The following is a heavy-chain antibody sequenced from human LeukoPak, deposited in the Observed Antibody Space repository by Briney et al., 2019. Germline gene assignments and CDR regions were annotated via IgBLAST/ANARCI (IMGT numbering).Heavy chain of an antibody. Sequence: SVKVSCKASGGTFSSYTISWVRQAPGQGLEWMGRIIPILGIANYAQKFQGRVTITADKSTSTAYMELSSLRSEDTAVYYCVRGTAVAATYYYDSSGYYYGDGSFDYWGQGTLVTVSS. CDR1: GGTFSSYT. CDR2: IIPILGIA. D-gene: IGHD3-22*01. J-gene: IGHJ4*02. V-gene: IGHV1-69*02. CDR3: VRGTAVAATYYYDSSGYYYGDGSFDY.